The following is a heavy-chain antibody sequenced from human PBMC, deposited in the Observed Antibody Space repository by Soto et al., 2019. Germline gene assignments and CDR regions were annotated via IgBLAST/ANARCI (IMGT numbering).Heavy chain of an antibody. V-gene: IGHV1-18*01. Sequence: ASVKVSCKSSDNAFNHYGINWVRQAPGQGLEWMGWISGYNGNTKYAQKFQDRVTMTADTSTRTAFMEVRSLTSDDTGVYFCAATGGNYFGLDVWGQGTTVT. CDR2: ISGYNGNT. D-gene: IGHD2-8*02. J-gene: IGHJ6*02. CDR1: DNAFNHYG. CDR3: AATGGNYFGLDV.